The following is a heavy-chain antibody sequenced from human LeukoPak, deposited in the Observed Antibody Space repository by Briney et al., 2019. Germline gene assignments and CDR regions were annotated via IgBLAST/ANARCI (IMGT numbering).Heavy chain of an antibody. CDR2: INPNSGGT. CDR1: GYTFTGYY. D-gene: IGHD6-19*01. CDR3: ARFSSGWSFDY. V-gene: IGHV1-2*02. Sequence: GASVKVSCKASGYTFTGYYMHWVRQAPGQGLEWMGWINPNSGGTKYAQKFQGRVTMTRDTSTSTAYMELSRLRSDDTAVYYCARFSSGWSFDYWGQGTLVTVSS. J-gene: IGHJ4*02.